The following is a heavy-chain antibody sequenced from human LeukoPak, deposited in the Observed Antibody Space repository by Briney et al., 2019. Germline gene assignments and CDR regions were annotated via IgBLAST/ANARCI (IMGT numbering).Heavy chain of an antibody. D-gene: IGHD6-19*01. CDR1: GGSISSGSYY. CDR3: ARDPGYSSGWLDY. CDR2: IYTSGST. J-gene: IGHJ4*02. Sequence: SQTLSRTCTVSGGSISSGSYYWSWIRQPAGKGLEWIGRIYTSGSTNYNPSLKSRVTISVDTSKNQFSLKLSSVTAADTAVYYCARDPGYSSGWLDYWGQGTLVTVSS. V-gene: IGHV4-61*02.